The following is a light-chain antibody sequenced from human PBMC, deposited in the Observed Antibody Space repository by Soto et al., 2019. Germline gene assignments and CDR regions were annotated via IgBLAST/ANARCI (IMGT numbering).Light chain of an antibody. Sequence: EIVLTQSPGTLSLSPGERATLSCRASQSFSSIFLAWYHQRPGQSPRLLIYHTSYSATGIPDSFSGSGSGTYFTLTISGLEPEDFAVYYCQQYHSSPRTFGQGTKWIS. V-gene: IGKV3-20*01. CDR1: QSFSSIF. J-gene: IGKJ1*01. CDR2: HTS. CDR3: QQYHSSPRT.